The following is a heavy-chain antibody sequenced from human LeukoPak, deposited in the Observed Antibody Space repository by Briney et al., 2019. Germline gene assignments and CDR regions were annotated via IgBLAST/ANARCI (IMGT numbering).Heavy chain of an antibody. J-gene: IGHJ4*02. V-gene: IGHV3-21*04. CDR3: AKSFGPVIAAAGTGAD. D-gene: IGHD6-13*01. CDR1: GFTFTTYS. CDR2: ISSGSSAI. Sequence: PGGSLRLSCEASGFTFTTYSMTWVRQAPGKGLEWVSIISSGSSAIFSADALKGRFTISRDNSKNALYLQMNSLRAEDTAIYYCAKSFGPVIAAAGTGADWGQGTLVTVSS.